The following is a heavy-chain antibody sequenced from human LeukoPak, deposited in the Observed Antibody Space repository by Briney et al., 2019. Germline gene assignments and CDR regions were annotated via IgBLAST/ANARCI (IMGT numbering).Heavy chain of an antibody. J-gene: IGHJ4*02. CDR2: INPNSGGT. Sequence: ASVKVSCKASGFTFTGYYIYWVRQAPGQGLEWMGWINPNSGGTNYALKFKGRVNMTRDTSISTAYMELSRLRSDDTAVYYCARGPRYGSGNYYNNYWGQGTLVTVSS. CDR3: ARGPRYGSGNYYNNY. CDR1: GFTFTGYY. D-gene: IGHD3-10*01. V-gene: IGHV1-2*02.